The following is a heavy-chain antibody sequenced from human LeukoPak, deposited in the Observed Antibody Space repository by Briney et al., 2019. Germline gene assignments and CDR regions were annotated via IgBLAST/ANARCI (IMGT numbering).Heavy chain of an antibody. D-gene: IGHD3-10*01. J-gene: IGHJ4*02. CDR3: ARDEIRYGSGSYRLATDY. V-gene: IGHV1-18*01. CDR1: GYTFTSYG. Sequence: GASVKVSCKASGYTFTSYGISWVRQAPGQGLEWMGWISAYNGNTNYAQKLQGRVTMTTDTSTSTAYMELRSLRSDDTAVYYCARDEIRYGSGSYRLATDYWGQGTLVTVSS. CDR2: ISAYNGNT.